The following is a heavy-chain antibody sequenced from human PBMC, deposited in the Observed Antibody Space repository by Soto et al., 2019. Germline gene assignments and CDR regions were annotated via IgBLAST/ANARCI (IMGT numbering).Heavy chain of an antibody. J-gene: IGHJ3*02. V-gene: IGHV3-23*01. D-gene: IGHD1-20*01. CDR3: AAYNTSRHAAFDI. CDR1: GFTFSSYA. CDR2: ISGGGDSI. Sequence: GGSLRLSCAASGFTFSSYAMTWVRQAPGKGLEWVSAISGGGDSIYYADSVKGRFTISRDQSKNTLYLQMHSLRAEDTAVYFCAAYNTSRHAAFDIWGRGTLVTVSS.